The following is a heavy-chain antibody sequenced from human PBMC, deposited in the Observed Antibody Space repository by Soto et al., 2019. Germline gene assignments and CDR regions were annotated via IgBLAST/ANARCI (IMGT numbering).Heavy chain of an antibody. CDR3: GKERRGSGWSVCNF. CDR1: GFPFSHYA. Sequence: GGSLRLSCTASGFPFSHYAMNWVRQGPGTRLEWVADISGSGDSARYADSVRGRFTISRDNSRDTLYLQMNSLRVDDTTVYYCGKERRGSGWSVCNFWGQGALVTVSS. J-gene: IGHJ4*02. D-gene: IGHD6-19*01. CDR2: ISGSGDSA. V-gene: IGHV3-23*01.